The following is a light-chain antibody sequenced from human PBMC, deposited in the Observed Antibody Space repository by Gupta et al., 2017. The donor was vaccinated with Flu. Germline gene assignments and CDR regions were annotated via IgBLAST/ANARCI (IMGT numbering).Light chain of an antibody. V-gene: IGLV1-47*01. CDR3: ASWDDSMGGHDV. Sequence: QSVLTPPPSASGTPGQRVTIPCSGSSSNIGSNSVYWYQQVPGTDPNLLIFTNHKRPSGVPARFSCGNYCAYASLVIGXRXYEDEAXDYCASWDDSMGGHDVFGTGTKVTVL. J-gene: IGLJ1*01. CDR1: SSNIGSNS. CDR2: TNH.